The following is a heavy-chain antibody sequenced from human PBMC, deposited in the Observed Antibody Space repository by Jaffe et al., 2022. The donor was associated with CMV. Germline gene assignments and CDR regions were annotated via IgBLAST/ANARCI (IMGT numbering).Heavy chain of an antibody. J-gene: IGHJ4*02. D-gene: IGHD3-22*01. Sequence: EVQLVESGGGLVKPGGSLRLSCAASGFTFSNAWMSWVRQAPGKGLEWVGRIKSKTDGGTTDYAAPVKGRFTISRDDSKNTLYLQMNSLKTEDTAVYYCTTDPLYYYDSSGYYEFYFDYWGQGTLVTVSS. CDR2: IKSKTDGGTT. CDR3: TTDPLYYYDSSGYYEFYFDY. CDR1: GFTFSNAW. V-gene: IGHV3-15*01.